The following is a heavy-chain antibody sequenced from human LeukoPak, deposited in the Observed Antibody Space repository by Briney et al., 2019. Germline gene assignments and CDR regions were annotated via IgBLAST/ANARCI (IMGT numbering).Heavy chain of an antibody. CDR3: ARDAAHDYGDYLGWFDP. CDR2: INHSGST. CDR1: GVSFSGYY. V-gene: IGHV4-34*01. Sequence: SETLSLTCAVYGVSFSGYYWSWIRQPPGKGLEWIGEINHSGSTNYNPSLKSRVTISVDTSKNQFSLKLSSVTAADTAVYYCARDAAHDYGDYLGWFDPWGQGTLVTVSS. D-gene: IGHD4-17*01. J-gene: IGHJ5*02.